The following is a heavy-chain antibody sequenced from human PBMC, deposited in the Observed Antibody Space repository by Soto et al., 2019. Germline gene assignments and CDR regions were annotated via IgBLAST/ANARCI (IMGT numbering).Heavy chain of an antibody. J-gene: IGHJ5*02. D-gene: IGHD3-10*01. V-gene: IGHV1-3*05. CDR2: INAGNGNT. CDR1: GYTFIDYA. Sequence: QVQLVQSGAEEKKPGASVKVSCKASGYTFIDYAIHWVRQAPGQRPEWMGWINAGNGNTKYSQKFQGRVTITRDTSASTAHMELSSLRSEDTAVYYCARGTPVWFDPWGQGTLVTVSS. CDR3: ARGTPVWFDP.